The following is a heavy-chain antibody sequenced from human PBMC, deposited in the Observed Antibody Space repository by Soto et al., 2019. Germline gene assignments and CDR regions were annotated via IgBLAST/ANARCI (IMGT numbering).Heavy chain of an antibody. J-gene: IGHJ5*02. CDR1: GGSISSYY. D-gene: IGHD1-7*01. V-gene: IGHV4-59*01. CDR2: IYYSGST. Sequence: QVQLQESGPGLVKPSETLSLTCTVSGGSISSYYWSWIRQPPGKGLEWIGYIYYSGSTNYNPSLKSRVTISVDTSKNQFSLKLSSVTAADTAVYYCARARNWNYVANNWFDPWGQGTLVTVSS. CDR3: ARARNWNYVANNWFDP.